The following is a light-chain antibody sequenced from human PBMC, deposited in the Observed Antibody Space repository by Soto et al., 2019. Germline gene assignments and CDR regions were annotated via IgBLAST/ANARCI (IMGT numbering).Light chain of an antibody. J-gene: IGKJ5*01. Sequence: EIVLTQSPATLSLSPGERATLSCRASQSVSSYLAWYQQKPGQAPRFLIYGASTRATGIPARFSGSGYGTDFTLTITTLQPEDVGIYYCQQCHATPLTFGQGTRLEIK. V-gene: IGKV3-11*01. CDR3: QQCHATPLT. CDR1: QSVSSY. CDR2: GAS.